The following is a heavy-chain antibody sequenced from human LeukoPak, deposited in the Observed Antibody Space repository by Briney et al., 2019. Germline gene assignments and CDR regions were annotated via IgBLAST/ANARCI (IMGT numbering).Heavy chain of an antibody. D-gene: IGHD3-10*01. J-gene: IGHJ4*02. V-gene: IGHV4-34*01. CDR1: GGSFSGYY. Sequence: SETLSLTCAVYGGSFSGYYWSWIRQPPGKGLEWIGEINHSGSTNYNPSLKSRVTISVDTPKNQFSLKLSSVTAADTAVYYCARGASITMVLGYWGQGTLVTVSS. CDR2: INHSGST. CDR3: ARGASITMVLGY.